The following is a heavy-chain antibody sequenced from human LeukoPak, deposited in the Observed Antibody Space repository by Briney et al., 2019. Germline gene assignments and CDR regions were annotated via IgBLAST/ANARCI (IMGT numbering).Heavy chain of an antibody. Sequence: SETLSLTCTVSGGSISSYYWSWIRQPPGKGLEWIGYIYYSGSTNYNPSLKSRVTISVDTSKNQFSLKLSSVTAADTAVYYCARDRDYGDYSAFDYWGQGTLATVSS. D-gene: IGHD4-17*01. J-gene: IGHJ4*02. CDR2: IYYSGST. CDR1: GGSISSYY. V-gene: IGHV4-59*01. CDR3: ARDRDYGDYSAFDY.